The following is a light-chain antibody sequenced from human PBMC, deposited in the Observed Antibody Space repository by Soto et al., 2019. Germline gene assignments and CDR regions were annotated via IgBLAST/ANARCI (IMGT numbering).Light chain of an antibody. CDR3: QSYDSSLSSYV. V-gene: IGLV1-40*01. CDR2: GNS. CDR1: SSNIGAGYD. J-gene: IGLJ1*01. Sequence: QSVLTQPPSVSGATGQRVTISCTGSSSNIGAGYDVHWYQQLPGTAPKLLIYGNSNRPSGVPDRFSGSKSVTSASLAITGLQAEDEADYYCQSYDSSLSSYVFGTGTKVTVL.